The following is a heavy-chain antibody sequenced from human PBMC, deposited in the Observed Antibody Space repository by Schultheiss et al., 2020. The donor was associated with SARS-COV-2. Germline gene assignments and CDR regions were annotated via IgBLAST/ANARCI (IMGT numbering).Heavy chain of an antibody. D-gene: IGHD3-10*01. CDR3: TTSVLLWFRWSFDY. CDR1: GFTFSNAW. CDR2: IKSKTDGGTT. Sequence: GGSLRLSCAASGFTFSNAWMSWVRQAPGKGLEWVGRIKSKTDGGTTDYAAPVKGRFTISRDDSKNTLYLQMNSLKTEDTAVYYCTTSVLLWFRWSFDYWGQGTLVTVSS. V-gene: IGHV3-15*01. J-gene: IGHJ4*02.